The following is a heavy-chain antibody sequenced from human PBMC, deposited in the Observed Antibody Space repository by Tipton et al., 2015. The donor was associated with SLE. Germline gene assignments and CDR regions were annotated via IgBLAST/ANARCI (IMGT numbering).Heavy chain of an antibody. V-gene: IGHV4-31*03. J-gene: IGHJ3*02. Sequence: LRLSCTVSGGSISSGGYYWSWIRQHPGKGLEWIGYIYYSGSTYYNPSLKSRVTISVDTSKNQFSLKLSSVTAADTAVYYCARDRIQLWSDAFDIWGQGTMVTVSS. CDR2: IYYSGST. CDR1: GGSISSGGYY. D-gene: IGHD5-18*01. CDR3: ARDRIQLWSDAFDI.